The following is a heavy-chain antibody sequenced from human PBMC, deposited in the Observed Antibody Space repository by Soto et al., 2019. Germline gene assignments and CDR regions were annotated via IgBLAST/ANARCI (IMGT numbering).Heavy chain of an antibody. CDR1: GFTFSSYA. Sequence: PGGSLRLSCAASGFTFSSYAMSWVRQAQGKGLEWVSAISGSGGSTYYADSVKGRFTISRDNSKNTLYLQMNSLRAEDTAVYYCAKDKVAGNLLVYYGMDVWGQGTTVTVSS. J-gene: IGHJ6*02. V-gene: IGHV3-23*01. CDR3: AKDKVAGNLLVYYGMDV. CDR2: ISGSGGST. D-gene: IGHD6-19*01.